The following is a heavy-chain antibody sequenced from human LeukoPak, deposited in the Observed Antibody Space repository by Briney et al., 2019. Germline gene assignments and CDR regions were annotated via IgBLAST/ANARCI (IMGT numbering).Heavy chain of an antibody. CDR3: ARDGDIVLMVYAREDVGFDY. Sequence: GGSLRLSCAASGFTFSSYSMNWVRQAPGKGLEWVSSISSSSSYIYYADSVKGRFTNSRDNAKNSLYLQMNSLRAEDTAVYYCARDGDIVLMVYAREDVGFDYWGQGTLVTVSS. D-gene: IGHD2-8*01. J-gene: IGHJ4*02. CDR1: GFTFSSYS. V-gene: IGHV3-21*01. CDR2: ISSSSSYI.